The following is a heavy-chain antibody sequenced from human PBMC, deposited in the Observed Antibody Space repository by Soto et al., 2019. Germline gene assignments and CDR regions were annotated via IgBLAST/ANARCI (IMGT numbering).Heavy chain of an antibody. J-gene: IGHJ4*02. CDR2: ISAYNGNT. V-gene: IGHV1-18*01. D-gene: IGHD3-22*01. Sequence: ASVKVSCKASGYTFTSYGISWVRQAPGQGLEWMGWISAYNGNTNYAQKLQGRVTMTTDTSTSTAYMELRSLRSDDTAVYYCARDKGVFYYDSNPFDYWGQGTLVTVSS. CDR1: GYTFTSYG. CDR3: ARDKGVFYYDSNPFDY.